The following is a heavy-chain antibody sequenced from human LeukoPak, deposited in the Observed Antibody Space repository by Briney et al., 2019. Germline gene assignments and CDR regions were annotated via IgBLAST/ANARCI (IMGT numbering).Heavy chain of an antibody. D-gene: IGHD3-3*01. CDR1: GGSISSYY. Sequence: SETLSLTCNVSGGSISSYYWSWIRQPPGKGLEWIGYISTSGSTNYNPSLKSRVTISVDTSKNQLSLKLSSVTAADTAVYYCARNGGLGLEWLMTLDSWGQGTPVTVSS. V-gene: IGHV4-4*09. CDR3: ARNGGLGLEWLMTLDS. J-gene: IGHJ4*02. CDR2: ISTSGST.